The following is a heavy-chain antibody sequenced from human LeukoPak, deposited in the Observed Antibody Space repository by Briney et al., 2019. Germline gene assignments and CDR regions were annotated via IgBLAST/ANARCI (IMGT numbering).Heavy chain of an antibody. J-gene: IGHJ4*02. CDR3: ARGGDHYYYDSSGYPFDY. D-gene: IGHD3-22*01. Sequence: SETLSLTCTVSGGSISSYYWSWIRQPPGKGLEWIGYIYYSGSTNYNPSLKSRVTISVDTSKNQFSLKLSSVTAADTAVYYCARGGDHYYYDSSGYPFDYWGQGTLVTVSS. V-gene: IGHV4-59*01. CDR1: GGSISSYY. CDR2: IYYSGST.